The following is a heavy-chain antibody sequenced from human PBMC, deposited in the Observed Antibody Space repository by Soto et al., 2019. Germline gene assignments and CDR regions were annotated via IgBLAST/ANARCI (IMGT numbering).Heavy chain of an antibody. D-gene: IGHD2-15*01. CDR2: ISAYNGNT. J-gene: IGHJ5*02. CDR1: GGTFSTYK. Sequence: ASVQVSCKASGGTFSTYKITWVRQAPGQGLEWMGWISAYNGNTNYAQKLQGRVTMTTDTSTSTAYMELRSLRSDDTAVYYCARDTPDIVVVVAATNWFDPWGQGTLVTVSS. CDR3: ARDTPDIVVVVAATNWFDP. V-gene: IGHV1-18*01.